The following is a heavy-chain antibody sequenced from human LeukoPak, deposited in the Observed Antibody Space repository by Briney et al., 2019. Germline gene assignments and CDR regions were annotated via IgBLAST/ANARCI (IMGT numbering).Heavy chain of an antibody. CDR1: GFTFNNYA. CDR2: ISWKGDTT. D-gene: IGHD2-2*01. V-gene: IGHV3-20*01. J-gene: IGHJ4*02. CDR3: ARHRCSSTTCSFDS. Sequence: GGSLRLSCAASGFTFNNYAMTWVRQTPGKGPEWVSLISWKGDTTAYAESVRGRFTISRDNAKNSLYLHMNSLRPEDTAFYHCARHRCSSTTCSFDSWGQGSLVTVPS.